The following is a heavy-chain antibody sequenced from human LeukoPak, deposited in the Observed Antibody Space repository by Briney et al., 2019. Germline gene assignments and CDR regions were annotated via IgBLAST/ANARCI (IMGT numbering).Heavy chain of an antibody. CDR2: IYSAGST. CDR3: ARHIGFDAFDI. Sequence: GGSLRLSCAASGFTFSSNYMSWVRQAPGKGLEWVSLIYSAGSTYYADSVKGRFTISRHNSRNTLYLQMNSLRAEDTAVYYCARHIGFDAFDIWGQGTMVTVSS. CDR1: GFTFSSNY. J-gene: IGHJ3*02. V-gene: IGHV3-53*04.